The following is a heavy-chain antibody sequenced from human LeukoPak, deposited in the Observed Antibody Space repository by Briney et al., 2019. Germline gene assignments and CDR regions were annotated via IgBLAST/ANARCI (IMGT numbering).Heavy chain of an antibody. D-gene: IGHD6-13*01. CDR3: AKDFSSSWYGNY. Sequence: PGGSLRLSCATSGFTFSSYGFHWVRQAPGKGLEWVAVISYDGSNKYYADSVKGRFTISRDNSKNTLYLQMNSLRAEDTAVHYCAKDFSSSWYGNYWGQGTLVTVSS. CDR2: ISYDGSNK. V-gene: IGHV3-30*18. CDR1: GFTFSSYG. J-gene: IGHJ4*02.